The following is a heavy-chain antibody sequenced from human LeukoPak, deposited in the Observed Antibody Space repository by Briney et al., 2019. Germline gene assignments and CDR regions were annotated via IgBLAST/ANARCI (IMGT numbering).Heavy chain of an antibody. CDR3: AKGRGIVATIAPYYDN. Sequence: GGSRRLSCAAAGLTFSSHDMSWVRQAPGKGLEWVSVSSGSGGSTYYADSVKGRFTISRDNSKNTPYLYMNSLRVYHTAVYYCAKGRGIVATIAPYYDNWGQGTLVTVSS. CDR1: GLTFSSHD. CDR2: SSGSGGST. D-gene: IGHD5-12*01. J-gene: IGHJ4*02. V-gene: IGHV3-23*01.